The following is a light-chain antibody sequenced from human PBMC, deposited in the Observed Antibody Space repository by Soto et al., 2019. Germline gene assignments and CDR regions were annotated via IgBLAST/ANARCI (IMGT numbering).Light chain of an antibody. Sequence: QSALTQPASVSGSPGQSITISCTGTSSDVGGYKYVSWYQQHPDKAPKLIIFEVSIRPSGISSRFSGSKSGNTASLTISGLQAEDEADYYCASYTSSSTSVIFGRGTQLTVL. V-gene: IGLV2-14*01. J-gene: IGLJ2*01. CDR1: SSDVGGYKY. CDR3: ASYTSSSTSVI. CDR2: EVS.